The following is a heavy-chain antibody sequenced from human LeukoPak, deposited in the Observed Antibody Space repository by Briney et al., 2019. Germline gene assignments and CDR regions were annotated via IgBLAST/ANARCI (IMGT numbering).Heavy chain of an antibody. J-gene: IGHJ4*02. CDR1: GFTSSSYW. Sequence: GGSLRLSCAASGFTSSSYWMHWVRQAPGEGLVWVSRISPDGSTTGHADSVKGRFTTSRDNAKNTLFLQMNSLRAEDTAVYYCTRDFDFSSAIWGQGTLVTASS. V-gene: IGHV3-74*01. CDR3: TRDFDFSSAI. D-gene: IGHD3-3*01. CDR2: ISPDGSTT.